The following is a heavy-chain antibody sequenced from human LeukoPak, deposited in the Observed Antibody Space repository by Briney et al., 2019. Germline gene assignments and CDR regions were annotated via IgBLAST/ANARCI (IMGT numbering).Heavy chain of an antibody. CDR3: AHRLSDYGDYPGWFDP. D-gene: IGHD4-17*01. Sequence: SGPTLANPTQTLTLTFTFSGFSLTTSRVGGGWLRQPPGKALERLAPLYWNDDKRYSPSLKSRLTITKDTSKNQVVLTMTNMDPVDTATYFCAHRLSDYGDYPGWFDPWGQGALVTVS. CDR1: GFSLTTSRVG. CDR2: LYWNDDK. J-gene: IGHJ5*02. V-gene: IGHV2-5*01.